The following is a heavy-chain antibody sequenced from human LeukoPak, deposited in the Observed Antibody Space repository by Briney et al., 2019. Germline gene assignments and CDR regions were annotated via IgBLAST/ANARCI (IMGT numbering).Heavy chain of an antibody. CDR1: GGSISSYY. CDR2: INHSGST. V-gene: IGHV4-34*01. CDR3: ARERRSYYYGSGSYPGNYFDY. D-gene: IGHD3-10*01. J-gene: IGHJ4*02. Sequence: SETLSLTCTVSGGSISSYYWSWIRQPPGKGLEWIGEINHSGSTNYNPSLKSRVTISVDTSKNQFSLKLSSVTAADTAVYYCARERRSYYYGSGSYPGNYFDYWGQGTLVTVSS.